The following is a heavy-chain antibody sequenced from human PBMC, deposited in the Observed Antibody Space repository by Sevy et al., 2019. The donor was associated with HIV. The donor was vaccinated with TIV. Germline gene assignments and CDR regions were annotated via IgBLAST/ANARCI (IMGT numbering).Heavy chain of an antibody. Sequence: GGSLRLSCSASGTTLTGYDIHWVRQFPGTGLQWVAVISADGRHKDYVDVVKGRFTISRDDDKNTVYLEMNDLRLEDTALYYCARDYCYRDCTYYGLDVWGQGTTVTVSS. V-gene: IGHV3-30*03. J-gene: IGHJ6*02. D-gene: IGHD3-16*02. CDR3: ARDYCYRDCTYYGLDV. CDR2: ISADGRHK. CDR1: GTTLTGYD.